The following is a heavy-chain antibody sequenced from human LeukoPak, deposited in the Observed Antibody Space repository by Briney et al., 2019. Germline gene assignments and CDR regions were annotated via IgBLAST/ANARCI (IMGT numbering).Heavy chain of an antibody. CDR2: INHRGST. Sequence: PSETLSLTCAVYGDSFSGYYWSWIRQPPGKGLEWIAEINHRGSTHYNPSLKSRVNILADTSKSQFSLNLDSVTAADTAVYYCARSWAGMYYPFYYFDYWGQGSLVTVSS. CDR3: ARSWAGMYYPFYYFDY. CDR1: GDSFSGYY. D-gene: IGHD2-8*01. V-gene: IGHV4-34*01. J-gene: IGHJ4*02.